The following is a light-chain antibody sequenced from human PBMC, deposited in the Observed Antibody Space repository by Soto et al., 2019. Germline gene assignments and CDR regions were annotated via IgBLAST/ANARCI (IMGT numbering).Light chain of an antibody. J-gene: IGKJ4*01. CDR2: SAS. CDR1: QALSNY. V-gene: IGKV1-9*01. Sequence: DIQLTQSPSFLSASVGDTVTTTCRASQALSNYLAWYQQKPGKAPDLLIYSASTLRSGVPSRFSGSGSETEFTLTIRALQPEDFATYFCQQLSRYPLTFGGGTKVDIK. CDR3: QQLSRYPLT.